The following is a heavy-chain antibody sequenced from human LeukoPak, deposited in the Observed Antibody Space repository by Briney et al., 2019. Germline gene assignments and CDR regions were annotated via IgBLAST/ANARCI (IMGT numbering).Heavy chain of an antibody. CDR3: ARSAMITFGGVIVIEAGYFDY. Sequence: GGSLRLSCAASGFTFSSYSMNWVRQAPGKGLEWGSYISSSSSTIYYADSVKGRFTISRDNAKNSLYLQMNRLRAEDTAVYYCARSAMITFGGVIVIEAGYFDYWGQGTLVTVSS. J-gene: IGHJ4*02. D-gene: IGHD3-16*02. CDR2: ISSSSSTI. V-gene: IGHV3-48*04. CDR1: GFTFSSYS.